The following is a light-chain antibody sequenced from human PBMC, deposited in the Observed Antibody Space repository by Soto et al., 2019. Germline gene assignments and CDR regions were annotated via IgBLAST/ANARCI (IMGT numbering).Light chain of an antibody. J-gene: IGKJ4*01. CDR3: QQYNAWPLT. Sequence: EIVMTQSPATLSVFPGERVTLSCRASQSVSSNLAWYQQKPGQAPRLLIYAASTRATGIPARFSGGGSGTEFILTISSLQSEDFAVYFCQQYNAWPLTFGGGTKVEIK. V-gene: IGKV3-15*01. CDR1: QSVSSN. CDR2: AAS.